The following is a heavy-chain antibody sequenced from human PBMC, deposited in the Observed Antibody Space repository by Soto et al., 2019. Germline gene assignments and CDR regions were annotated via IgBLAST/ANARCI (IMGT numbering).Heavy chain of an antibody. D-gene: IGHD3-3*01. CDR1: GGSFSSFT. CDR2: ITPILGTS. J-gene: IGHJ5*02. CDR3: TTLGP. Sequence: QVQLVQSGAEVKKPGSSVKVSCKLSGGSFSSFTISWVRQAPGQGLQWMGRITPILGTSNCAQMFHGRITITADKSTSTAYMELSSLKSEDTAVYYCTTLGPWGQGTLVIVSS. V-gene: IGHV1-69*08.